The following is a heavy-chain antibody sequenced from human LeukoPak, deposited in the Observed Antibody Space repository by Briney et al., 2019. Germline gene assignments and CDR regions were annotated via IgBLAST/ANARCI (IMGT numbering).Heavy chain of an antibody. Sequence: GASVKVSCKASGGTFSSYAISWVRQAPGQGLEWMGGIIPIFGTANYAQKFQGRVTITADESTSTDYMELSSLRSEDTAVYYCASDYGGNSDYWGQGTLVTVSS. CDR3: ASDYGGNSDY. CDR1: GGTFSSYA. CDR2: IIPIFGTA. J-gene: IGHJ4*02. V-gene: IGHV1-69*13. D-gene: IGHD4-23*01.